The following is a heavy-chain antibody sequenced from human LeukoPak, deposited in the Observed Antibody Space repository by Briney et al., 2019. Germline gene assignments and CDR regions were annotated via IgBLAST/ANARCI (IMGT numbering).Heavy chain of an antibody. D-gene: IGHD3-22*01. CDR3: ARGDGSGYYYEGFVILGVDY. V-gene: IGHV3-30*01. CDR2: ISYDGSNK. Sequence: PGGSLRLSCAASGFTFSSYAMHWVRQAPGKGLEWVAVISYDGSNKYYADSVKGRFTISRDNSKNTLYLQMNSLRAEDTAVYYCARGDGSGYYYEGFVILGVDYWGQGTLVTVSS. CDR1: GFTFSSYA. J-gene: IGHJ4*02.